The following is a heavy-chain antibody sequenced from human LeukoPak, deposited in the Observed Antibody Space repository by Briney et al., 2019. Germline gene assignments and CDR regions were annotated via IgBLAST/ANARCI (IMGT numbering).Heavy chain of an antibody. CDR2: INHSGST. Sequence: PSETLFLTCAVYGGSFSGYYWSWIRQPPGKGLEWIGEINHSGSTNYNPSLKSRVTISVDTSKNQFSLKLSSVTAADTAVYYCARGRVTMVRGVFPFDYWGQGTLVTVSS. CDR3: ARGRVTMVRGVFPFDY. J-gene: IGHJ4*02. V-gene: IGHV4-34*01. CDR1: GGSFSGYY. D-gene: IGHD3-10*01.